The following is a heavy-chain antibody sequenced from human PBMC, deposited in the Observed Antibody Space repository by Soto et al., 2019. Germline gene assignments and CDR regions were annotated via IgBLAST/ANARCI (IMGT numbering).Heavy chain of an antibody. CDR3: ARGGDDGNSWYYFDY. V-gene: IGHV7-4-1*01. D-gene: IGHD2-8*01. J-gene: IGHJ4*02. Sequence: GASVKVSCKASGYTFTSYAMNWVRQAPGQGLEWMGWINTNTGNPTYAQGFTGRFVFSLDTSVSTAYLQICSLKAEDTAAYYCARGGDDGNSWYYFDYWGQGTLVTVSS. CDR2: INTNTGNP. CDR1: GYTFTSYA.